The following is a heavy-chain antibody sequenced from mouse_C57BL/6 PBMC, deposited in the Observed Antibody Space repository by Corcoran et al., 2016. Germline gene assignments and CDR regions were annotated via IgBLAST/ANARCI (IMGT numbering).Heavy chain of an antibody. D-gene: IGHD2-1*01. CDR3: ARWGGNYHYAMDY. CDR1: GYTFTDYN. J-gene: IGHJ4*01. Sequence: EVQLQQSGPELVKPGASVKIPCKASGYTFTDYNMDWVKQSHGKSLEWIGDINPNNGGTIYNQKFKGKATLTVDKSSSTAYMELRSLTSEDTAVYYCARWGGNYHYAMDYWGQGTSVTVSS. CDR2: INPNNGGT. V-gene: IGHV1-18*01.